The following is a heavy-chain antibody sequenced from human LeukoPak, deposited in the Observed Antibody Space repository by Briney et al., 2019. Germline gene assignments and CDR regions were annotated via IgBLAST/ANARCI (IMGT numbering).Heavy chain of an antibody. D-gene: IGHD2-15*01. J-gene: IGHJ4*02. CDR3: ARLADSGDYFDY. Sequence: SSETLSLTCPVSGGSISSSSYYWGWIRQPPGKGREWIGSIYYSGSTYYNPSLKSRVTISVDTSKNQFSLKLSSVTAADTAVYYCARLADSGDYFDYWGQGTLVTVSS. CDR2: IYYSGST. CDR1: GGSISSSSYY. V-gene: IGHV4-39*01.